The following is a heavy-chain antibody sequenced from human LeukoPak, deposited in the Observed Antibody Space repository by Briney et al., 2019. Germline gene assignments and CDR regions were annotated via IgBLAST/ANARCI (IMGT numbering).Heavy chain of an antibody. Sequence: SETLSLTCTVSGGSISSYYWSWIRQPAGKGLEWIGRIYTSGSTNYNPSLKSRVTMSVDTSKNQFSLKLSSVTAADTAVYYCARRPHCSSTSCYTRWFDPWGQGTPVTVSS. CDR3: ARRPHCSSTSCYTRWFDP. J-gene: IGHJ5*02. CDR2: IYTSGST. D-gene: IGHD2-2*02. V-gene: IGHV4-4*07. CDR1: GGSISSYY.